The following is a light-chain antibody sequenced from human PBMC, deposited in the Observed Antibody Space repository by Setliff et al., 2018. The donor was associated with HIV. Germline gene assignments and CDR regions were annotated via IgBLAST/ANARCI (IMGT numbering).Light chain of an antibody. V-gene: IGLV2-14*01. J-gene: IGLJ1*01. CDR2: GVR. Sequence: ALAQPASVSGSPGQSITISCTGTSSDVGGYNYVSWYQQYPGKAPKLMIYGVRNRPSGVSDRFSGSKSGNTASLSISGLQAEDEADYYCSSYTSSSPPYVFGSGTKVTVL. CDR3: SSYTSSSPPYV. CDR1: SSDVGGYNY.